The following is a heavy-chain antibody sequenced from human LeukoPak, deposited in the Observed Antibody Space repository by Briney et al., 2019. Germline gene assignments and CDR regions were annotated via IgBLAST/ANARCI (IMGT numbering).Heavy chain of an antibody. D-gene: IGHD3-10*01. V-gene: IGHV1-18*01. J-gene: IGHJ1*01. CDR1: GYTFTNYG. Sequence: GASVKVSCKASGYTFTNYGFHWVRQAPGQGLEWMGWIGVHNGNTRYAQKLQGRVTLTTDTSTSTAYMELRSLRSDDTAVYYCARDSIVRGNINGYFQYWGQGTLVTVSS. CDR3: ARDSIVRGNINGYFQY. CDR2: IGVHNGNT.